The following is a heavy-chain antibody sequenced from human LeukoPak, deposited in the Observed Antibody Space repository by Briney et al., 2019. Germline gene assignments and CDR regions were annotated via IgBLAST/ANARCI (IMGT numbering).Heavy chain of an antibody. V-gene: IGHV3-73*01. J-gene: IGHJ4*02. Sequence: GGSLRLSCAASGFTFSGSAMHWVRQASGKGLEWVGRIRSKANNYATAYAASVKGRFTIFRDDSKNTAYLQMNSLKTEDTAVYYCTRRDNYDNSDWGQGTLATVSS. CDR1: GFTFSGSA. CDR2: IRSKANNYAT. D-gene: IGHD3-22*01. CDR3: TRRDNYDNSD.